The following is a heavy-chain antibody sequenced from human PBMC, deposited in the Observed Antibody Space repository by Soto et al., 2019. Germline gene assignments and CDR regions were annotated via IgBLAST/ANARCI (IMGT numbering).Heavy chain of an antibody. D-gene: IGHD2-2*01. CDR1: GGSISSYY. Sequence: SETLSLTCTVSGGSISSYYWSWIRQPPGKGLEWIGYIYYSGSTNYNPSLKSRVTISVDTSKNQFSLKLSSVTAADTAVYYCARGYCSSTSCYGGAFDIWGQGTMVTVSS. V-gene: IGHV4-59*01. CDR2: IYYSGST. J-gene: IGHJ3*02. CDR3: ARGYCSSTSCYGGAFDI.